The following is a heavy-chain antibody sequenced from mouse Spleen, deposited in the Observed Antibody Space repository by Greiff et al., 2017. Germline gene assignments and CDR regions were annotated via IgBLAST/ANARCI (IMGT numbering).Heavy chain of an antibody. CDR3: ARDYGQPLYFDY. D-gene: IGHD1-1*01. Sequence: DLVKPGASVKLSCKASGYTFTSYWINWIKQRPGQGLEWIGRIAPGSGSTYYNEMFKGKATLTVDTSSSTAYIQLSSLSSEDSAVYFCARDYGQPLYFDYWGQGTTLTVSS. V-gene: IGHV1S41*01. CDR2: IAPGSGST. J-gene: IGHJ2*01. CDR1: GYTFTSYW.